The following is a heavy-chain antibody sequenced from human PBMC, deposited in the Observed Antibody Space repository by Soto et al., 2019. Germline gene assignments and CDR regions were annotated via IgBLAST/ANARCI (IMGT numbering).Heavy chain of an antibody. V-gene: IGHV3-48*01. CDR2: ISSSSSTI. Sequence: EVQLVESGGGLVQPGGSLRLSCAASGFTFSSYSMNWVRQAPGKGLEWVSYISSSSSTIYYADSVKGRFTISRENAKNSLYLQMNSLRAEDTAVYYCARADSGYAHGYYYYGMDVWGPGTTVTVSS. J-gene: IGHJ6*02. CDR1: GFTFSSYS. CDR3: ARADSGYAHGYYYYGMDV. D-gene: IGHD5-12*01.